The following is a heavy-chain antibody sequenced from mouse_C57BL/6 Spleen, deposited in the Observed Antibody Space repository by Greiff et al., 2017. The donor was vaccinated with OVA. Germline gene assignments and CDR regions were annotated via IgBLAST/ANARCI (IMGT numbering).Heavy chain of an antibody. CDR1: GYAFSSYW. D-gene: IGHD1-1*01. CDR3: ARKPNSRDFDY. CDR2: IYPGDGDT. V-gene: IGHV1-80*01. J-gene: IGHJ2*01. Sequence: QVQLQQSGAELVKPGASVKISCKASGYAFSSYWMNWVRQRPGKGLEWIGQIYPGDGDTNYNGKFKGKATLTADKSSSTAYMQLSSLTSEDSAVYFCARKPNSRDFDYWGQGTTLTVSS.